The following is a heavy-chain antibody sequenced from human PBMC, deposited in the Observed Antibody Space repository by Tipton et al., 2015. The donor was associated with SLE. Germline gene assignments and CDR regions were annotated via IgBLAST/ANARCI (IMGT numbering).Heavy chain of an antibody. V-gene: IGHV3-30*09. D-gene: IGHD6-13*01. CDR1: GFTFSTYP. CDR3: AKDSAFSNSWPVDY. J-gene: IGHJ4*02. CDR2: ISYDGSNK. Sequence: SLRLSCAASGFTFSTYPLHWVRQSPGKGLEWVAGISYDGSNKFYTESVMGRFAISRDNSKNTLDLQMDSLRTEDTAVYFCAKDSAFSNSWPVDYWGQGTLVTVSS.